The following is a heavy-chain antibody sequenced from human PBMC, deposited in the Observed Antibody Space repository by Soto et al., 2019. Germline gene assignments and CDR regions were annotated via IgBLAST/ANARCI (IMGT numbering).Heavy chain of an antibody. V-gene: IGHV1-3*01. J-gene: IGHJ3*02. CDR1: GYTFTSYA. CDR2: INAGNGNT. D-gene: IGHD2-8*01. Sequence: ASVKVSCKASGYTFTSYAMHWVRQAPGQRLEWMGWINAGNGNTKYSHNFKGRVAITSDTSANTAYLELSSLRSEDTAVYYCARDQDVDSTMLDAFDIWGQGTMVTVSS. CDR3: ARDQDVDSTMLDAFDI.